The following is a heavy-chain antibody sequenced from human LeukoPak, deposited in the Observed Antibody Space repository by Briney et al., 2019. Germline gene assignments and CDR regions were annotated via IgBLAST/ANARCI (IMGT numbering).Heavy chain of an antibody. D-gene: IGHD3-22*01. CDR2: ISGSGGSS. Sequence: AGGSLRLSCAASGFTFSSYAMSWVRQAPGKGLEWVSGISGSGGSSYDADSLKARLTISRDNHKNTLYLPMNSLRAEDTAVYYCAKTPIVYDSSGYYDSWGQGTLVTVSS. V-gene: IGHV3-23*01. CDR1: GFTFSSYA. CDR3: AKTPIVYDSSGYYDS. J-gene: IGHJ5*01.